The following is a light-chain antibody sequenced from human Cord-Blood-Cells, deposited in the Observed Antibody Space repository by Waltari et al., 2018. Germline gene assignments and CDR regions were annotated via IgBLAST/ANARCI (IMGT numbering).Light chain of an antibody. J-gene: IGLJ1*01. Sequence: QSALTQPASVSGSPGQSITIPCTGTSSDVGGYNYVSWYQQHPDKAPKLMIYEVSNRPSGVSNRFSGSTSGNPASMTISGRQAEDEADYYCSSYTSSSTYVFGTGTKVTVL. CDR1: SSDVGGYNY. V-gene: IGLV2-14*01. CDR3: SSYTSSSTYV. CDR2: EVS.